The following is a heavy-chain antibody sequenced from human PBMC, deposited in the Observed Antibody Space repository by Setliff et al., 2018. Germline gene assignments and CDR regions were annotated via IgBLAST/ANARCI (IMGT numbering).Heavy chain of an antibody. V-gene: IGHV5-51*01. CDR1: GYSFTSYW. J-gene: IGHJ4*02. Sequence: PGESLKISCKGSGYSFTSYWIGWVRQMPGKGLEWMGIIYPGDSDTRYSPSFQGQVTISADKSISTAYLQWSNLKASDTAMYYCARESYDSSGYIYYFDYWGQGTLVTVSS. CDR3: ARESYDSSGYIYYFDY. CDR2: IYPGDSDT. D-gene: IGHD3-22*01.